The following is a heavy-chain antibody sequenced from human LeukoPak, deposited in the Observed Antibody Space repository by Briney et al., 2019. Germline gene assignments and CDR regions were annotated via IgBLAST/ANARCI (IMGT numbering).Heavy chain of an antibody. D-gene: IGHD4-11*01. CDR1: GFTVSSYY. Sequence: GGSLRLSCAASGFTVSSYYKTWVPQAPGKGLEWVSVMYSGGSTYYADSVKGRVAISRDNSQNTVFLQMNSVRVEDTAVYYCARSYSNHLFGMDVWGQGTAVTVSS. CDR3: ARSYSNHLFGMDV. CDR2: MYSGGST. V-gene: IGHV3-66*01. J-gene: IGHJ6*02.